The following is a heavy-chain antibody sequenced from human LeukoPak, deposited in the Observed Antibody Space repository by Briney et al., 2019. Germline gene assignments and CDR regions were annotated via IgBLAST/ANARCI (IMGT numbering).Heavy chain of an antibody. Sequence: ASVKVSCKASGYTFTSYDVNWVRQATGQGLEWMGWMNPNSGNTGYAQKFQGRVTMTRDTSISTAYMELSRLRSDDTAVYYCARDFQNYGSSGYYYGSRINYYYYMDVWGKGTTVTISS. V-gene: IGHV1-8*01. D-gene: IGHD3-22*01. CDR2: MNPNSGNT. J-gene: IGHJ6*03. CDR3: ARDFQNYGSSGYYYGSRINYYYYMDV. CDR1: GYTFTSYD.